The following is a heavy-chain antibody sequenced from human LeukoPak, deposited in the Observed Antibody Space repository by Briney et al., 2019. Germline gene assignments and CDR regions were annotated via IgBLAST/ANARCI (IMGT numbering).Heavy chain of an antibody. D-gene: IGHD6-19*01. V-gene: IGHV3-11*01. CDR3: ARDLAMAGRDLDY. CDR1: GFAFRNYY. J-gene: IGHJ4*02. CDR2: ISNSGTII. Sequence: GGSLRLSCAASGFAFRNYYMDWIRQAPGKGLEWVAYISNSGTIIYYAESVKGRFTISRDNAKNSLYLQMNSLRAEDAALYYCARDLAMAGRDLDYWGQGTLVTVSS.